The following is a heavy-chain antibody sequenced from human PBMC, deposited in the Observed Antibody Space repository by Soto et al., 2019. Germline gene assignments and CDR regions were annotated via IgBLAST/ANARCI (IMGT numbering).Heavy chain of an antibody. CDR1: GFTFSTYW. V-gene: IGHV3-74*01. CDR2: INSDGSST. CDR3: ARDRWGGGRDMDV. J-gene: IGHJ6*02. Sequence: EVQLVESGGGLVQPGGSLRLSCAASGFTFSTYWIHWVRQAPGKGLVWVSRINSDGSSTNYADSVKGRFTISRDNAKNTLFLQMNSLRAEDTAVYYCARDRWGGGRDMDVWGQVTTVTLSS. D-gene: IGHD3-10*01.